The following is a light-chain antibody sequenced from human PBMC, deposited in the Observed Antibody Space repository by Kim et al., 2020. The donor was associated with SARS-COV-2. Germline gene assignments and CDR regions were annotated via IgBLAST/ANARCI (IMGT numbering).Light chain of an antibody. Sequence: SLSPGDRATLSCRASQSVSTYLAWYQQKPGQAPRLLIYDASNRATGIPARFSGSGSETDFTLTISSLEPEDFAVYYCQQRRMSITFGQGTRLEIK. CDR3: QQRRMSIT. J-gene: IGKJ5*01. CDR1: QSVSTY. CDR2: DAS. V-gene: IGKV3-11*01.